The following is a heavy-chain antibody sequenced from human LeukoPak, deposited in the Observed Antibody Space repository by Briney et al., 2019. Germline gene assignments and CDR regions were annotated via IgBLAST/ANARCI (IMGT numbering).Heavy chain of an antibody. Sequence: ASVKVSCKASGYTFTSYDINWVRHATGQGLELMGWMNPNSGNTGYAQKFQGRVTMTRNTSISTAYMELSSLRSEDTAVYYCARSMRRYGSGSLWFDPWGQGTLVTVSS. J-gene: IGHJ5*02. CDR2: MNPNSGNT. V-gene: IGHV1-8*01. CDR1: GYTFTSYD. CDR3: ARSMRRYGSGSLWFDP. D-gene: IGHD3-10*01.